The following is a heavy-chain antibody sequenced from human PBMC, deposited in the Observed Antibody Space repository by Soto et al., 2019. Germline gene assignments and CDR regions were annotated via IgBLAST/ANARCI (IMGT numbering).Heavy chain of an antibody. CDR2: MNPNSGNT. CDR1: GYTLTELS. Sequence: GASVKVSCKVSGYTLTELSMHWVRQATGQVLEWMGWMNPNSGNTGYAQKFQGRVTMTRNTSISTAYMELSSLRSEDTAVYYCARGQRYFWSDYWGQGTLVTVSS. J-gene: IGHJ4*02. V-gene: IGHV1-8*01. CDR3: ARGQRYFWSDY. D-gene: IGHD3-3*01.